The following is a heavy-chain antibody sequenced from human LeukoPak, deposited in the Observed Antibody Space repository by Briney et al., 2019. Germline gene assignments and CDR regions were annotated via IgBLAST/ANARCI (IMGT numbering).Heavy chain of an antibody. Sequence: VASVKVSCKASGYTFTSYDINWVRQATGQGLEWMGWMNPNSGNTGYAQKFQGRVTMTRNTSISTAYMELSSLRSEDTAVYYCARPMIAAAGTARDYYYYYMDVWGKGTTVTISS. CDR3: ARPMIAAAGTARDYYYYYMDV. CDR2: MNPNSGNT. J-gene: IGHJ6*03. V-gene: IGHV1-8*01. CDR1: GYTFTSYD. D-gene: IGHD6-13*01.